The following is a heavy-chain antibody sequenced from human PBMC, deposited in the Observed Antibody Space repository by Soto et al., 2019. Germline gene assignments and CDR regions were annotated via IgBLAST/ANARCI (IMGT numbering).Heavy chain of an antibody. D-gene: IGHD5-12*01. CDR2: TYYSGST. Sequence: QVQLQESGPGLVKPSETLSLTCTVSGDSISSYYWNWIRQPPGKGLEWIGYTYYSGSTDYNPSLKSRVTIAVDTSKNQFSLKLTSVTAADTAGYYRARGRGYSGYDLGYWGQGTLVTVSS. CDR3: ARGRGYSGYDLGY. V-gene: IGHV4-59*01. CDR1: GDSISSYY. J-gene: IGHJ4*02.